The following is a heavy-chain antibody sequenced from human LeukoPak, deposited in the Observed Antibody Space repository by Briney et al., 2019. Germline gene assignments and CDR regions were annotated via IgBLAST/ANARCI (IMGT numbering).Heavy chain of an antibody. CDR1: GFTLSSYA. D-gene: IGHD2-2*01. CDR3: AKDDPLSIVVVPAAPKGGYYYGMDV. J-gene: IGHJ6*02. CDR2: ISGSGGST. V-gene: IGHV3-23*01. Sequence: PGGSLRLSCAASGFTLSSYAMSWVRQAPGKGLEWVSAISGSGGSTYYADSVKGRFTISRDNSKNTLYLQMNSLRAEDTAVYYCAKDDPLSIVVVPAAPKGGYYYGMDVWGQGTTVTVSS.